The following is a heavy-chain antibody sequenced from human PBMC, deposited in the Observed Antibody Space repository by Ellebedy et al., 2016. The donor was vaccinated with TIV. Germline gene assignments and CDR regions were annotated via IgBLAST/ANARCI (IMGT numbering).Heavy chain of an antibody. V-gene: IGHV3-23*01. CDR1: GFTFSSYA. J-gene: IGHJ1*01. Sequence: GESLKISXAASGFTFSSYAMSWVRQAPGKGLEWVSAICGSGVSTYYADSVKGRFTISRDNSKNTLYLQMNSLRVEDTAVYYCAKDPGYCSSTSCYRYFQHWGQGTLVTVSS. CDR3: AKDPGYCSSTSCYRYFQH. D-gene: IGHD2-2*02. CDR2: ICGSGVST.